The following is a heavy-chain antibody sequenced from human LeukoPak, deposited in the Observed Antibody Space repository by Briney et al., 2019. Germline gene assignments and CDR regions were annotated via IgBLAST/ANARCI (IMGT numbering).Heavy chain of an antibody. CDR1: GGTFSSYA. V-gene: IGHV1-69*05. D-gene: IGHD3-9*01. CDR2: ITPIFGTA. J-gene: IGHJ4*02. Sequence: SVKVSCKASGGTFSSYAISWVRQAPGQGLEWMGGITPIFGTANYAQKFQGRVTITTDESTSTAYMELSSLRSEDTAVYYCARGGETGRYFDYWGQGTLVTVSS. CDR3: ARGGETGRYFDY.